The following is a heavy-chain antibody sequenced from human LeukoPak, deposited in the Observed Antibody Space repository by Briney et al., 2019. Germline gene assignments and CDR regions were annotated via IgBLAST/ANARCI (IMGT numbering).Heavy chain of an antibody. Sequence: GGSLRLSCAASGFTFSIYAMHWVRQAPGKGLEWVAVISYDGSNKYYADSVKGRFTISRDNSKNTLYLQMNRLRAGDTAVYYCARVRRAYCGGDCYSGVDYWGQGTLVTVSS. CDR1: GFTFSIYA. D-gene: IGHD2-21*02. J-gene: IGHJ4*02. V-gene: IGHV3-30-3*01. CDR3: ARVRRAYCGGDCYSGVDY. CDR2: ISYDGSNK.